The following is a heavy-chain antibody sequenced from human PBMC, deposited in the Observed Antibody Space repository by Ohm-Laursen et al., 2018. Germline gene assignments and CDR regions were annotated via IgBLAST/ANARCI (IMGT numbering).Heavy chain of an antibody. V-gene: IGHV3-23*01. Sequence: SLRLSCAASGFTFSSYAMSWVRQAPGKGLEWVSAISGSGGSTYYADSVKGRFTISRDNSKNTLYLQMNSLRAEDTAVYYCAKDRWAYCGGDCYSDYWGQGTLVTVSS. CDR3: AKDRWAYCGGDCYSDY. J-gene: IGHJ4*02. CDR1: GFTFSSYA. CDR2: ISGSGGST. D-gene: IGHD2-21*02.